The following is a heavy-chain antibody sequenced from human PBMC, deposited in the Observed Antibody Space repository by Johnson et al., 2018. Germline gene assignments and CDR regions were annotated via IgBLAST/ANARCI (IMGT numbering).Heavy chain of an antibody. J-gene: IGHJ3*02. CDR1: GFTFSSYG. V-gene: IGHV3-64*01. Sequence: VQLVQSGGGVVQTGRSLRLSCAASGFTFSSYGMHWVRQAPGKGLEWVSYISSNGGSTYYANSVKGRFTISRDNSKNTLYLQMGSLRAEDMAVYYCASSLGWGDAFDIWGQGTMVTVSS. CDR2: ISSNGGST. D-gene: IGHD1-26*01. CDR3: ASSLGWGDAFDI.